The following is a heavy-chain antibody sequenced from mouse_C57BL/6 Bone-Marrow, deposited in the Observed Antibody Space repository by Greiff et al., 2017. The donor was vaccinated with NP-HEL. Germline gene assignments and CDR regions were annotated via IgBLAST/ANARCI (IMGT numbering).Heavy chain of an antibody. V-gene: IGHV1-50*01. CDR1: GYTFTSYW. CDR3: AREGLRRGFDY. J-gene: IGHJ2*01. Sequence: QVHVKQPGAELVKPGASVKLSCKASGYTFTSYWMQWVKQRPGQGLEWIGEIDPSDSYTNYNQKFKGKATLTVDTSSSTAYMQLSSLTSEDSAVYHCAREGLRRGFDYWGQGTTLTVSS. CDR2: IDPSDSYT. D-gene: IGHD2-2*01.